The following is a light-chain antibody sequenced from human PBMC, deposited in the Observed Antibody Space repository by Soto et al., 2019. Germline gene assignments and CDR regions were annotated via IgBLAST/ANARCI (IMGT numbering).Light chain of an antibody. CDR2: DAS. J-gene: IGKJ4*01. V-gene: IGKV3-11*01. CDR3: QQSYNTPLT. Sequence: EIVLTQSPATLSLSPGERATLSCRASQSVNIYLAWYQQKPGQAPRLLIYDASNRATGIPARFSGSGSGTDFTLTISSLEPEDIATFYCQQSYNTPLTFGGGTKVEI. CDR1: QSVNIY.